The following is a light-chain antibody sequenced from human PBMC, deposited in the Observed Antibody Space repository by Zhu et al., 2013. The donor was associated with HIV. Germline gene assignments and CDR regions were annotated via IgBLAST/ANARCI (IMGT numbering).Light chain of an antibody. CDR3: QQYATSLT. CDR1: QTVSYKH. Sequence: EVVLMQSPGTLSLSPGERATLSCRASQTVSYKHIAWYQQKPGQAPRLLIYGASSRAPGIPDRFSGGGSGTVFTLTISRLETEDFAMYYCQQYATSLTFGGGTKVEIK. V-gene: IGKV3-20*01. J-gene: IGKJ4*01. CDR2: GAS.